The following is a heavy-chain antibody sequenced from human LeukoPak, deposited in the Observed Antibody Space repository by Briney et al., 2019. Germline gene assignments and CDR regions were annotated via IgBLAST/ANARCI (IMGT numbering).Heavy chain of an antibody. CDR1: GGSISIYY. V-gene: IGHV4-4*07. D-gene: IGHD6-6*01. J-gene: IGHJ3*01. CDR3: AREYSSSSGKNAFDV. CDR2: IYASGNT. Sequence: SETLSLTCTVSGGSISIYYWSLIRQPAGKGLEWIGRIYASGNTNYNPSLKSRVTMSLDTSKNQFSLRLTSVTAADTAVYYCAREYSSSSGKNAFDVWGQGTMVTVSS.